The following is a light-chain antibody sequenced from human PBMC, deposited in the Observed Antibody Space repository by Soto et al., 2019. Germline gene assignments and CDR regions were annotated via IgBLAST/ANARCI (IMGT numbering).Light chain of an antibody. CDR3: QQRSNWPRGMYT. Sequence: EIVLTQSPATLSLSPGERATLSCRASQSVSSYLAWYQQKAGQAPRLLIYGTSNRATGIPARFSGSGSGTDFTLTISSLEPEDFAVYYCQQRSNWPRGMYTFGQGTKLES. CDR2: GTS. CDR1: QSVSSY. J-gene: IGKJ2*01. V-gene: IGKV3-11*01.